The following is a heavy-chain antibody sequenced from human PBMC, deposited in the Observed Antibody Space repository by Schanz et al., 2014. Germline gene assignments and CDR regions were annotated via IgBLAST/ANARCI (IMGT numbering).Heavy chain of an antibody. D-gene: IGHD2-15*01. CDR1: GFTFSTYA. CDR3: SKDKQGSRSDDS. V-gene: IGHV3-23*01. J-gene: IGHJ5*01. CDR2: ITTGGNT. Sequence: VQLLQSGGALVQPGGSLRLSCSASGFTFSTYAMSWARQTPGKGLEWVSSITTGGNTYYRDSVKGRFIVSRDNSKNTRWVEMNGLRVDDTAVYYCSKDKQGSRSDDSWGQGTLVTVSS.